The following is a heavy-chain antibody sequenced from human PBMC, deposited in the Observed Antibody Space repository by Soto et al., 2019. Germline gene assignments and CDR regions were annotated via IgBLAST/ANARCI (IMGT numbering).Heavy chain of an antibody. CDR3: ARHHVYNDGKVGYYYSYSTDF. V-gene: IGHV4-31*03. CDR1: GVSIISGGYS. CDR2: IYYSGST. Sequence: SETLSLTCTVSGVSIISGGYSWILIRQHPRKGLEWIGYIYYSGSTHYNPSLKSRVTISVDTSKNQFSLKLSSVTAADTAVYYCARHHVYNDGKVGYYYSYSTDFCGKAPTVTVSS. J-gene: IGHJ6*03. D-gene: IGHD1-1*01.